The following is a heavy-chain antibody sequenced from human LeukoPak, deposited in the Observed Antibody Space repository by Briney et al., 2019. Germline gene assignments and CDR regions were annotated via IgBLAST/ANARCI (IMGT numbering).Heavy chain of an antibody. CDR2: INWNGGST. V-gene: IGHV3-20*04. D-gene: IGHD3-22*01. J-gene: IGHJ4*02. CDR3: ARYFDSSGYYYFDY. CDR1: GFTFSSYA. Sequence: GGSLRLSCAASGFTFSSYAMSWVRQAPGKGLEWVSGINWNGGSTGYVDSVKGRFTISRDNAKNSLYVQMNSLRAEDTGLYYCARYFDSSGYYYFDYWGQGTLVTVSP.